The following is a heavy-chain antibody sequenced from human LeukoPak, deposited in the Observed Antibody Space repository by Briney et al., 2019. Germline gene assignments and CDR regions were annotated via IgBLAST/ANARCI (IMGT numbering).Heavy chain of an antibody. D-gene: IGHD3-22*01. Sequence: GESLKISCKGSGYSFTSYWIGWVRQMPGKGLEWMGIIYPGDSDTRYSPSFQGQVTISADKSISTAYLQWSSLKASDTAMYYCARHGYYDSSGYWGFTKREAPFDYWGQGTLVTVSS. CDR2: IYPGDSDT. CDR1: GYSFTSYW. J-gene: IGHJ4*02. CDR3: ARHGYYDSSGYWGFTKREAPFDY. V-gene: IGHV5-51*01.